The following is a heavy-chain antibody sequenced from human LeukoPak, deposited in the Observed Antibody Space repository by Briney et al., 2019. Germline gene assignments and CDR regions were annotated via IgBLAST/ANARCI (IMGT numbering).Heavy chain of an antibody. Sequence: GGSLRLSCAASGFTFSSYSMNWVRQAPGKGLEWVSYISSSSSTIYYADSVKGRFTISRDNAKNSLYLQMNSLRAEDTAVYYCARDARERGYWGQGTLVTVSS. J-gene: IGHJ4*02. D-gene: IGHD5-24*01. CDR3: ARDARERGY. CDR1: GFTFSSYS. V-gene: IGHV3-48*04. CDR2: ISSSSSTI.